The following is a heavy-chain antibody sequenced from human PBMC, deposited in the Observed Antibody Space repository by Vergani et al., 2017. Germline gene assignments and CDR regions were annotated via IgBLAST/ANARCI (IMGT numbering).Heavy chain of an antibody. V-gene: IGHV4-31*03. CDR1: GESIRSGDHC. Sequence: QVQLQESGPGLVKPSQTLSLTCTVSGESIRSGDHCWTWIRQRPGKGLEWIGYIFYSGTTYDNPSLRSRLTISVDTSQNQFSLKLRSVTAADTAVYYCARVDTQVPATSHFYYMDVWGKGTTVVVSS. CDR3: ARVDTQVPATSHFYYMDV. CDR2: IFYSGTT. D-gene: IGHD6-25*01. J-gene: IGHJ6*03.